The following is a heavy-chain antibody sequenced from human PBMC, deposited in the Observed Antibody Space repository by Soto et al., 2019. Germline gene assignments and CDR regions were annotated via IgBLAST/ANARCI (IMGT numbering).Heavy chain of an antibody. J-gene: IGHJ6*02. CDR2: IWYDGSNK. CDR3: ARDPQGWLRYYYYGMDV. V-gene: IGHV3-33*01. CDR1: GFTFSSYG. D-gene: IGHD5-12*01. Sequence: PGGSLRLSCAASGFTFSSYGMHWVRQAPGKGLEWVAVIWYDGSNKYYADSVRGRFTISRDNSKNTLYLQMNSLRAEDTAVYYCARDPQGWLRYYYYGMDVWGQETTVTVSS.